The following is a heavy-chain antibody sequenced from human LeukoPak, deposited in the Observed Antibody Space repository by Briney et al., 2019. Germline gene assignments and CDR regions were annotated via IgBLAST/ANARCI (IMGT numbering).Heavy chain of an antibody. D-gene: IGHD3-3*01. V-gene: IGHV1-2*02. CDR1: GYTFTGYY. Sequence: GASVKDSCKASGYTFTGYYMHWVRQAPGQGLEWMGWINPNSGGTNYAQKFQGRVTMTRDTSISTAYMELSRLRSDDTAVYYCARGSDDFWSGYSPSYWGQGTLVTVSS. CDR3: ARGSDDFWSGYSPSY. J-gene: IGHJ4*02. CDR2: INPNSGGT.